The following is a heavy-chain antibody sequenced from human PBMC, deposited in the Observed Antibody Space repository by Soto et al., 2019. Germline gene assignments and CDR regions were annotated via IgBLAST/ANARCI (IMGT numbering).Heavy chain of an antibody. Sequence: DVQLLESGGGLVQPGGSPRLSCAASGFSFSKYAMIWVRQAPGKGQEWVSGITGSGGTIEYAASVKGRFTISRDNSKNTVDLQMNSLRAEDTAMYYCAKDAVPGDGLWLVADWGQGTLVTVS. D-gene: IGHD2-21*02. V-gene: IGHV3-23*01. CDR3: AKDAVPGDGLWLVAD. J-gene: IGHJ4*02. CDR2: ITGSGGTI. CDR1: GFSFSKYA.